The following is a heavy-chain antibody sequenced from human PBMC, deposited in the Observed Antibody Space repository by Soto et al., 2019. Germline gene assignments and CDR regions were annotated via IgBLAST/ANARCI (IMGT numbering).Heavy chain of an antibody. J-gene: IGHJ5*02. Sequence: SETLSLTCTVSGGSISSSSYYWGWIRQPPGKGLEWIGSIYYSGSTYYNPSLKSRVTISVDTSKNQFSLKLSSVTAADTAVYYCARGNHNNWFDPWGQGTLVTVS. CDR2: IYYSGST. V-gene: IGHV4-39*01. CDR1: GGSISSSSYY. CDR3: ARGNHNNWFDP.